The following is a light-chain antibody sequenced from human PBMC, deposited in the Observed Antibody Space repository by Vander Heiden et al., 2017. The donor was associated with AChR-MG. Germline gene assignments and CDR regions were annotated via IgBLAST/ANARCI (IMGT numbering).Light chain of an antibody. CDR3: AAWDDSLSGWV. V-gene: IGLV1-47*02. CDR1: SSNIGSNY. CDR2: SNN. J-gene: IGLJ3*02. Sequence: QSLLTPPPSASGTPGQRVTISCAGSSSNIGSNYVYWYQQLPGTAPKLLIYSNNQRPSGVPDRFSGSKSGTSASLAISGLRSEDEADYYCAAWDDSLSGWVFGGGTKLTVL.